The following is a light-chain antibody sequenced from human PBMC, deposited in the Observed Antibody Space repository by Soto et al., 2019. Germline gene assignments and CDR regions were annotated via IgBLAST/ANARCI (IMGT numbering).Light chain of an antibody. CDR1: SNDVGSYNL. V-gene: IGLV2-23*02. CDR3: CSYVSSSTWV. Sequence: QSVLTQPASVSGSPGQSITISCTGTSNDVGSYNLVSWYQQHPGKAPKLMIYEVSKRPSGVSNRFSGSKSGNTASLTISGLQAEDEADYYCCSYVSSSTWVFGGGTKLTVL. CDR2: EVS. J-gene: IGLJ3*02.